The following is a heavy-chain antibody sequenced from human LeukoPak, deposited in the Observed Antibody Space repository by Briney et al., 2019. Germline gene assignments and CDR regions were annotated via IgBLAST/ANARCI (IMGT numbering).Heavy chain of an antibody. CDR3: ARDGGYSSSWYRYYYYGMDV. J-gene: IGHJ6*02. V-gene: IGHV4-34*09. CDR1: GGSFSGYY. Sequence: SETLSLTCAVYGGSFSGYYWSWIRQPPGKGLEWIGYIYYSGSTYYNPSLKSRVTISVDTSKNQFSLKLSSVSAADTAVYYCARDGGYSSSWYRYYYYGMDVWGQGTTVTVSS. D-gene: IGHD6-13*01. CDR2: IYYSGST.